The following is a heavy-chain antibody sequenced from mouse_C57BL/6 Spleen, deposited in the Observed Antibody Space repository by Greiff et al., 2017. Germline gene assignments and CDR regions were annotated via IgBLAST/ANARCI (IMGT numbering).Heavy chain of an antibody. CDR2: IRNKANGYTT. J-gene: IGHJ3*01. V-gene: IGHV7-3*01. CDR3: ASGGYYGWFAY. D-gene: IGHD1-1*01. Sequence: EVMLVESGGGLVQPGGSLSLSCAASGFTFTDYYMSWVRQPPGKALEWLGFIRNKANGYTTEYSASVKGRFTISRDNSQSILYRQMTALRAENSATYYCASGGYYGWFAYWGQGTLVTVSA. CDR1: GFTFTDYY.